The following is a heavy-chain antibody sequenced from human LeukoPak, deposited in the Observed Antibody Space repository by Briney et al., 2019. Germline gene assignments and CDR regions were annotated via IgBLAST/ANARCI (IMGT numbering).Heavy chain of an antibody. CDR1: EFTFSSYA. CDR2: INDRGGST. Sequence: PGGSLRPSCAASEFTFSSYAMSWVRQAPGKGLEWVSSINDRGGSTYYADSVKGPFTISRDNSKDTLYLQMNSLRAEDTAVYYCAKKFGSGSYYFDYWGQGALVTVSS. V-gene: IGHV3-23*01. J-gene: IGHJ4*02. CDR3: AKKFGSGSYYFDY. D-gene: IGHD3-10*01.